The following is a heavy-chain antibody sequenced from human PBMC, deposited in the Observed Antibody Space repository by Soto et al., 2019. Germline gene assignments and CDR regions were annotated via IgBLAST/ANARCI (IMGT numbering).Heavy chain of an antibody. J-gene: IGHJ4*02. V-gene: IGHV3-30-3*01. CDR1: GFTFSSYA. CDR3: AREEEWRRLDY. Sequence: QVQLVESGGGVVQPGRSLRLSCAASGFTFSSYAMHWVRQAPGKGLEWVAVISYDGSNKYYADSVKGRFTIPRDNSKNTLYLQMNSLRAEDTAVYYCAREEEWRRLDYWGQGTLVTVSS. CDR2: ISYDGSNK. D-gene: IGHD3-3*01.